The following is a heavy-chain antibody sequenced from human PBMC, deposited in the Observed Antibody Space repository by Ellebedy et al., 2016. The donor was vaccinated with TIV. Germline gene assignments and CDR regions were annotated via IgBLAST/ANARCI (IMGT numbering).Heavy chain of an antibody. D-gene: IGHD6-13*01. CDR3: ARGVRRAAANDY. Sequence: AASVTVSCKASGYTFTSYDINWVRQATGQGLEWMGWMNPNSGNTGYAQKFQGRVTITRNTSISTAYMELSSLRSEDTAVYYCARGVRRAAANDYWGQGTLVTVSS. J-gene: IGHJ4*02. CDR1: GYTFTSYD. V-gene: IGHV1-8*03. CDR2: MNPNSGNT.